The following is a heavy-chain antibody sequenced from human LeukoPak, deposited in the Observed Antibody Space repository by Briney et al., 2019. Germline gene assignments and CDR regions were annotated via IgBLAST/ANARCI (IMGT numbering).Heavy chain of an antibody. J-gene: IGHJ4*02. CDR2: ISSSGSTI. Sequence: GGSLRLSCAASGFTFSSYEMNWVRQAPGKGLEWVSYISSSGSTIYYADSVKGRFTISRDNAKNSLYLQMNSLRAEDTAVYYCARDRDHEGIDYYDSSGYYDYWGQGTLVTVSS. D-gene: IGHD3-22*01. CDR1: GFTFSSYE. V-gene: IGHV3-48*03. CDR3: ARDRDHEGIDYYDSSGYYDY.